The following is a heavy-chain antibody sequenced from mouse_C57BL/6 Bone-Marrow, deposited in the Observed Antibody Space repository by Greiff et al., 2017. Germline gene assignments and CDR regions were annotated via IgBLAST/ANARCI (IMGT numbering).Heavy chain of an antibody. CDR2: IYPGGGYT. V-gene: IGHV1-63*01. Sequence: VHLVESGAELVRPGTSVKMSCKASGYTFTNYWIGWAKQRPGHGLEWIGDIYPGGGYTNYNEKFKGQATLTADKSSSTAYMQFSSLTSEDSAIYYCARSNWGFDYWGQGTTLTVSS. CDR3: ARSNWGFDY. D-gene: IGHD4-1*01. CDR1: GYTFTNYW. J-gene: IGHJ2*01.